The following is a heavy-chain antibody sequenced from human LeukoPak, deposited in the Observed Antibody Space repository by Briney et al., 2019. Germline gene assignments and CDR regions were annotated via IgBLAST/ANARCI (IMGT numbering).Heavy chain of an antibody. Sequence: PGRSLRLSCAASGFTFTNYCIHWVRHAPGKRPEWVAVISYDGSNTYYADSVKGRFTISRDNSKNTVYLQMNSLRPEDTAVYYCARDPTMVRGTMDVWGKGTTVTVSS. CDR3: ARDPTMVRGTMDV. J-gene: IGHJ6*03. CDR1: GFTFTNYC. CDR2: ISYDGSNT. D-gene: IGHD3-10*01. V-gene: IGHV3-30*04.